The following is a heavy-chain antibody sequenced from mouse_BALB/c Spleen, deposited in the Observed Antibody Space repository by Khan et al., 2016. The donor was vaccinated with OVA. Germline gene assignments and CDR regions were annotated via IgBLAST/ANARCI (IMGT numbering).Heavy chain of an antibody. CDR2: IGGGGSK. Sequence: QVQLKQSGPGLVAPSQSLSITCTVSGFSLNDYAVSWIRQPPGKGLEWLGVIGGGGSKYNNSAIQSRLSISKDNSKSHIFLNMNSLQTDDTAMYYCAKDPPYCAMDYWGQGTSVTVSS. CDR3: AKDPPYCAMDY. J-gene: IGHJ4*01. CDR1: GFSLNDYA. V-gene: IGHV2-6-5*01.